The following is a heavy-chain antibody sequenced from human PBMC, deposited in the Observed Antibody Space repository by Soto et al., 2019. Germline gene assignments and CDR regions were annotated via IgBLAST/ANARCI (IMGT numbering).Heavy chain of an antibody. CDR3: AREYGVVPAAHDAFDI. J-gene: IGHJ3*02. V-gene: IGHV3-48*01. CDR1: GFTFSSYS. Sequence: PGGSLRLSCAASGFTFSSYSMNWVRQAPGKGLEWVSYISSSSSTIYYADSVKGRFTISRDNAKNSLYLQMNSLRAEDTAVYYCAREYGVVPAAHDAFDIWGQGTMVTVSS. CDR2: ISSSSSTI. D-gene: IGHD2-2*01.